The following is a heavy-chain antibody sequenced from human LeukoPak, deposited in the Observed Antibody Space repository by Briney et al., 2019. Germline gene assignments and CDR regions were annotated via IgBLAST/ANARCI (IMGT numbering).Heavy chain of an antibody. J-gene: IGHJ4*02. D-gene: IGHD3-22*01. CDR3: TTVRGYYDSSGYYRGRRDY. CDR1: GFTFSNAW. Sequence: PGGSLRLSCAASGFTFSNAWMSWVRQAPGKGLEWVGRIKSKTDGGTTDYAAPVKGRFTISRDDSKNTLYLQMNSLKTEDTAVYYCTTVRGYYDSSGYYRGRRDYWGQGTLVTVSS. V-gene: IGHV3-15*01. CDR2: IKSKTDGGTT.